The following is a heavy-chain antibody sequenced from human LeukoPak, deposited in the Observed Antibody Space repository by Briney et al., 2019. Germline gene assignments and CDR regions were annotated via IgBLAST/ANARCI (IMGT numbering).Heavy chain of an antibody. CDR3: VRGRGSYGWFDP. Sequence: GGSLRLTCAASGFTSSSYWMHWVRQVPGKGLVWVSRISGDGTARNYADSVKGRFTISRDDAKNTVDLQMNSLRGEDTAVYYCVRGRGSYGWFDPWGQGTLVTVSS. CDR2: ISGDGTAR. J-gene: IGHJ5*02. CDR1: GFTSSSYW. V-gene: IGHV3-74*01. D-gene: IGHD3-10*01.